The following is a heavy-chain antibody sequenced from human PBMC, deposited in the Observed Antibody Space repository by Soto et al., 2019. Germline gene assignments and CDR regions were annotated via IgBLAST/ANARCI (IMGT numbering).Heavy chain of an antibody. D-gene: IGHD3-22*01. V-gene: IGHV1-18*01. CDR1: GYTFTSYG. Sequence: QVPLVQSGAEVKKPGAAVKVSCKASGYTFTSYGISWVRQAPGQGLEWMGWISAYNGNTNYAQKLQGRVTMTTDTSTRTAYMELRSLRSDDTDVYYCARGLEYCYDSSGYYSDAFDIWGQGTMVTVSS. CDR2: ISAYNGNT. J-gene: IGHJ3*02. CDR3: ARGLEYCYDSSGYYSDAFDI.